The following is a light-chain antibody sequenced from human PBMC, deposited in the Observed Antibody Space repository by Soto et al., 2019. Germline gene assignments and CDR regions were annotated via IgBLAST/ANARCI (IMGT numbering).Light chain of an antibody. CDR1: QGFSSD. V-gene: IGKV1-9*01. J-gene: IGKJ4*01. Sequence: DIQLTQSPSILSASVGDRAIITCRASQGFSSDLAWYQLKPAKAPKLLIYRVSTLQTGVPSRFSGSGSGTDFTLTISGLQPEDSAAYYCQQVNSYPLTFGGGTKVEIK. CDR2: RVS. CDR3: QQVNSYPLT.